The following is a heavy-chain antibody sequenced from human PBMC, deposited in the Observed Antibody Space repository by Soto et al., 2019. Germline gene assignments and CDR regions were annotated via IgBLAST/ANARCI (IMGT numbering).Heavy chain of an antibody. Sequence: QVQLVESGGGVVQPGRSLRLSCAASGFSFSTYGMHWVRRAPGKGLEWLAVIWYDGSNKYYGDSVKGRFTISRDNSKNTLYLQMNSLRAEDTAVYYCARDRHDLLTGYYVDYWGQGTLVTVSS. CDR1: GFSFSTYG. D-gene: IGHD3-9*01. CDR3: ARDRHDLLTGYYVDY. V-gene: IGHV3-33*01. J-gene: IGHJ4*02. CDR2: IWYDGSNK.